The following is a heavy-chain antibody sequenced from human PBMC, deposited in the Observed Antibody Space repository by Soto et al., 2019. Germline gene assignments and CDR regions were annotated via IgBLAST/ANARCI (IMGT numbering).Heavy chain of an antibody. CDR2: ISGSGGST. J-gene: IGHJ4*02. Sequence: GGSLRLSCAASGFTFSSYAMSWVRQAPGKGLEWVSAISGSGGSTYYADSVKGRFTISRDNSKNTLYLQMNSLRAEDTAVYYCAKDCNSTSCYTGKVVDYWGQGTLVTVSS. CDR1: GFTFSSYA. CDR3: AKDCNSTSCYTGKVVDY. D-gene: IGHD2-2*02. V-gene: IGHV3-23*01.